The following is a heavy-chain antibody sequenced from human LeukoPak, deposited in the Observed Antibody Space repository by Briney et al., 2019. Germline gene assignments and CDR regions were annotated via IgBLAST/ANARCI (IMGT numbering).Heavy chain of an antibody. D-gene: IGHD2/OR15-2a*01. CDR1: GYSFTGYY. J-gene: IGHJ4*02. V-gene: IGHV1-18*04. CDR2: ISAYNGIT. CDR3: ARDRGRTYGSMSFDY. Sequence: ASVKVSCKASGYSFTGYYIHWVRQAPGQGLEWMGWISAYNGITNYAQKLQGRVTMTTDTSTTTAYMELRSLTSDDTAVYYCARDRGRTYGSMSFDYWGQGTLVTVSS.